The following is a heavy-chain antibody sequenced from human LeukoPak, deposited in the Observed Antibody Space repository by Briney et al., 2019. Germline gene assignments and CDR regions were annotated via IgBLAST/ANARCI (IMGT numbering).Heavy chain of an antibody. D-gene: IGHD3-9*01. CDR2: INHSGST. Sequence: PSETLSLTCAVYGGSFSGYYWSWIRQPPGKGLEWIGEINHSGSTNYNPSLKSRVTISVDTSKNQFSLKLSSVTAADTAVDYCARGGPLRYFDWLSTYYMDVWGKGTTVTVSS. CDR1: GGSFSGYY. CDR3: ARGGPLRYFDWLSTYYMDV. V-gene: IGHV4-34*01. J-gene: IGHJ6*03.